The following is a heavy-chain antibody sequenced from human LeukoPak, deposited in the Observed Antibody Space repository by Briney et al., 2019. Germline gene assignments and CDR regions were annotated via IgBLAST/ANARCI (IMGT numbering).Heavy chain of an antibody. Sequence: PGGSLRLSCAASGFTFSSYSMNWVRQAPGKGLEWVSSISSSSSYIYYADSVKGRFTISRDKAKNSLYLQMNSPRAEDTAVYYCARDGWIRGAFDIWGQGTMVTVSS. CDR3: ARDGWIRGAFDI. D-gene: IGHD5-12*01. V-gene: IGHV3-21*01. CDR2: ISSSSSYI. CDR1: GFTFSSYS. J-gene: IGHJ3*02.